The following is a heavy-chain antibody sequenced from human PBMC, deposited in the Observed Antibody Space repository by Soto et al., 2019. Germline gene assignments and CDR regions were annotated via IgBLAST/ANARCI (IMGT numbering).Heavy chain of an antibody. CDR1: GYTFTSYY. CDR2: INPSGGST. D-gene: IGHD1-26*01. Sequence: QVQLVQSGAEVKKPGASVKGSCKASGYTFTSYYMHWVRQALGQGLEWMGIINPSGGSTSYAQKSQGRVTMTSDTSTSTGYMERCSLRSDDTAVYYCTSSWRVGAIPLYYYYYYGMYVWGQGTTVTVSS. J-gene: IGHJ6*02. CDR3: TSSWRVGAIPLYYYYYYGMYV. V-gene: IGHV1-46*01.